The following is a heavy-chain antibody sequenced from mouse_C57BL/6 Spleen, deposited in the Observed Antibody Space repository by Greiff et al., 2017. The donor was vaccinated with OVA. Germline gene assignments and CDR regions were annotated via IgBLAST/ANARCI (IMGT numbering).Heavy chain of an antibody. CDR2: INPGSGGT. CDR3: ARGFYYGSSYRGTMDY. V-gene: IGHV1-54*01. D-gene: IGHD1-1*01. Sequence: QVQLQQSGAELVRPGTSVKVSCKASGYAFTNYLIEWVKQRPGQGLEWIGVINPGSGGTNYNEKFKGKATLTADKSSSTAYMQLSSLTSEDSAVYFCARGFYYGSSYRGTMDYWGQGTSVTVSS. J-gene: IGHJ4*01. CDR1: GYAFTNYL.